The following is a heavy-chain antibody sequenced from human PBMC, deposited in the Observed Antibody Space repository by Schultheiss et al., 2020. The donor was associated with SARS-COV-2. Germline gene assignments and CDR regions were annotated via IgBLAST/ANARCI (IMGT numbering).Heavy chain of an antibody. D-gene: IGHD6-13*01. V-gene: IGHV4-59*04. CDR3: AKDAQGIASLVLDV. Sequence: SETLSLTCTVSGGSISSYYWSWIRQPPGKGLEWIGYIYYSGSTYYNPSLKSRVTISVDTSKNQFSLKLSSVTAADTAVYYCAKDAQGIASLVLDVWGKGTTVTVSS. CDR2: IYYSGST. CDR1: GGSISSYY. J-gene: IGHJ6*04.